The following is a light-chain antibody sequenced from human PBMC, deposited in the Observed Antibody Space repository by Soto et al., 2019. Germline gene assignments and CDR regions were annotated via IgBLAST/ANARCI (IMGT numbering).Light chain of an antibody. J-gene: IGKJ1*01. V-gene: IGKV1-5*01. CDR3: LQYNGYYRT. CDR1: QTMSGW. Sequence: DIQITPAPSTLSGSVGDTVTINCRASQTMSGWLAGDQQRPGKAPNLLILEASTLESVGPSRVSGSGSGTTFTLTISSLQSDDFATYYCLQYNGYYRTFGQGTKVDI. CDR2: EAS.